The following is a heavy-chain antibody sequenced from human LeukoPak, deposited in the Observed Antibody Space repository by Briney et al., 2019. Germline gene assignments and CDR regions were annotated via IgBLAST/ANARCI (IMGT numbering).Heavy chain of an antibody. CDR1: GVSISSSSYY. V-gene: IGHV4-61*01. CDR2: IYYSGST. D-gene: IGHD2-15*01. J-gene: IGHJ3*02. Sequence: SETLSLTCTVSGVSISSSSYYWSWLRQPPGKGLEWIGYIYYSGSTNYNPSLKSRVTISVDTSKNQFSLKLSSVTAADTAVYYCARDRGGYCSGGSCYPRFDIWGQGTMVTVSS. CDR3: ARDRGGYCSGGSCYPRFDI.